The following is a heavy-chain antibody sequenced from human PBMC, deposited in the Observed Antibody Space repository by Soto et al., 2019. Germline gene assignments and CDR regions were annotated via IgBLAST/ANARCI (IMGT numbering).Heavy chain of an antibody. Sequence: GAPVKVSCKASGFTFSSFSVPWVRPARGGRLDWIGCIVFYSGATNYAQKFQERVTITRDRSTSSSCMKLSSLRSEDTAIYYCATSQFPPFHYPSGSPLDVLGQGTTVTVSS. CDR2: IVFYSGAT. CDR1: GFTFSSFS. V-gene: IGHV1-58*01. J-gene: IGHJ6*02. D-gene: IGHD3-10*01. CDR3: ATSQFPPFHYPSGSPLDV.